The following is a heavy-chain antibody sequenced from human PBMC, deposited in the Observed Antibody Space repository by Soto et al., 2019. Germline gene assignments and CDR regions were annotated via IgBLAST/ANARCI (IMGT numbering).Heavy chain of an antibody. CDR3: ARSGALYGSGSSTYYYYGMDV. CDR2: INPSGGST. Sequence: GASVKVSCKASGYTFTRYGISWVRQAPGQGLEWIGIINPSGGSTSYAQKFQGRVTMTRDTSTSTVYMELSSLRSEDTAVYYCARSGALYGSGSSTYYYYGMDVWGQGTTVTVSS. D-gene: IGHD3-10*01. J-gene: IGHJ6*02. CDR1: GYTFTRYG. V-gene: IGHV1-46*01.